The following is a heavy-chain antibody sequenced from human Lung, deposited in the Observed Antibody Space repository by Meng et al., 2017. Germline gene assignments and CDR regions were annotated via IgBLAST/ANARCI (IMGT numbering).Heavy chain of an antibody. V-gene: IGHV4-34*01. D-gene: IGHD4-11*01. CDR1: CDSFCDYY. CDR3: ARGPTTMADAFDY. Sequence: VQLRQLGLLLLRFSKFLSLPCVDTCDSFCDYYLSWSLQPPAKGLEWIEAINHSRSINYNPSIVSRATISVDTSQNNLSLKLSSVTAADSAVYYCARGPTTMADAFDYWGQGTLVTVSS. J-gene: IGHJ4*02. CDR2: INHSRSI.